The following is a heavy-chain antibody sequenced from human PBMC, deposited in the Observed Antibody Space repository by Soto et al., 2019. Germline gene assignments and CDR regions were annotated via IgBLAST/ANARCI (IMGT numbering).Heavy chain of an antibody. CDR1: GFTFSSYG. CDR2: IWYDGSNK. CDR3: ARDPGIAAAGTFYYYYYGMDV. Sequence: PGGSLRHSCAASGFTFSSYGRHWVRQAPGKGLEWVAVIWYDGSNKYYADSVKGRFTISRDNSKNTLYLQMNSLRAEDTAVYYCARDPGIAAAGTFYYYYYGMDVWGQGTTVTVSS. V-gene: IGHV3-33*01. J-gene: IGHJ6*02. D-gene: IGHD6-13*01.